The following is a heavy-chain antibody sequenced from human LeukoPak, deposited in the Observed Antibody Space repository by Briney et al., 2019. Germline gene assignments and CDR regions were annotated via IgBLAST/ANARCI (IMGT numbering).Heavy chain of an antibody. D-gene: IGHD3-22*01. CDR1: GFTFSSYA. CDR2: ITGSSGGT. CDR3: AKVGVIGGGAFDI. J-gene: IGHJ3*02. Sequence: PGGSLRLSCAASGFTFSSYAMSWVRQAPGKGLEWVSAITGSSGGTYYADSLKGRFTISRDNSKNTLSLQMNSLRADDTAIYYCAKVGVIGGGAFDIWGQGTMVTVSS. V-gene: IGHV3-23*01.